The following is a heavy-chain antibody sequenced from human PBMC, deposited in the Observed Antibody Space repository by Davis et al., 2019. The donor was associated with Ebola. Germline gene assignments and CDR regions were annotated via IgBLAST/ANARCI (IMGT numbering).Heavy chain of an antibody. CDR1: GYTFTSYG. J-gene: IGHJ4*02. V-gene: IGHV1-18*04. CDR3: ARAPNYDVLTGTSSYYFDY. Sequence: ASVKVSCKSPGYTFTSYGLVWVRQAPGLGLEWMGWISGFNTNTNFAQKFQGRVTVSKDTSTNTAYMDLRSLTSDDTAIYYCARAPNYDVLTGTSSYYFDYWGQGTLVTVSS. CDR2: ISGFNTNT. D-gene: IGHD3-9*01.